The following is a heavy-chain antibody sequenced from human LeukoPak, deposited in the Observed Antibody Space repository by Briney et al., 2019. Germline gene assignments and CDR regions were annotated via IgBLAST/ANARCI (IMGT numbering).Heavy chain of an antibody. Sequence: ASVKVSCKASGYTFTSYGISWVRQAPGQGLEWMGWISAYNGNTNYAQKLQGRVTMTTDTSTSTAYMELRSLRSDDTAVYYCARLPVGRETSTYYYYYMDVWGKGTTVTVSS. D-gene: IGHD2-2*01. CDR3: ARLPVGRETSTYYYYYMDV. J-gene: IGHJ6*03. V-gene: IGHV1-18*01. CDR1: GYTFTSYG. CDR2: ISAYNGNT.